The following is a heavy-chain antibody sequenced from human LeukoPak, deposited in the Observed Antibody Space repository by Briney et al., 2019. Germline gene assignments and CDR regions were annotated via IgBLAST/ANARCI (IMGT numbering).Heavy chain of an antibody. D-gene: IGHD1-1*01. Sequence: SETLSLTCAVYGGSFSEYYWSWIRQPPGKGLEWIGEINHSGSTSYNPSLKSRVTTSVDTSNKQFSLKLSSITAADTAVYYCARGSFTGGWKYDHGGQGTLVTFPS. J-gene: IGHJ4*02. CDR3: ARGSFTGGWKYDH. CDR2: INHSGST. CDR1: GGSFSEYY. V-gene: IGHV4-34*01.